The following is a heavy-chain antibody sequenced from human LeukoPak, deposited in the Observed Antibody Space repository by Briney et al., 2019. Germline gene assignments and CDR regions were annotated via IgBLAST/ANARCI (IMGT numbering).Heavy chain of an antibody. D-gene: IGHD5-18*01. CDR1: GVTFCSYG. V-gene: IGHV3-30*02. CDR2: IRYDGSNK. Sequence: PGGSLTLSCAASGVTFCSYGVHWARQAPGKGLEWVAFIRYDGSNKYYADSVKGRFTISRDNSKNTLYLQMTSLRAEDTAVYYCARVEDTAMAQGDYWGQGTLVTVSS. J-gene: IGHJ4*02. CDR3: ARVEDTAMAQGDY.